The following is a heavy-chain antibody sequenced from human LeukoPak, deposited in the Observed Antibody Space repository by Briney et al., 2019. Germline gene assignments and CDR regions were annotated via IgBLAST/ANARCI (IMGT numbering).Heavy chain of an antibody. CDR3: SRLAKCDGNCYSFDL. D-gene: IGHD2-15*01. J-gene: IGHJ4*02. CDR2: IDSNGNT. Sequence: PSETLSLTCTVDGDSITTHPWSWVRQTSGKGLDYIGFIDSNGNTNYNPSLKTRVIISSDTSTNQISLTLNSVAAADTAVYYCSRLAKCDGNCYSFDLWGQGMLVTVSS. V-gene: IGHV4-59*11. CDR1: GDSITTHP.